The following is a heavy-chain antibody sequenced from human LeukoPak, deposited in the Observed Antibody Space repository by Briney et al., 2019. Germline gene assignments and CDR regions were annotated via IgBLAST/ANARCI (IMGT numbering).Heavy chain of an antibody. V-gene: IGHV3-48*01. CDR1: GFTFSSYG. CDR3: VRGNSGSRTTPFDY. J-gene: IGHJ4*02. CDR2: ISSSSNIM. Sequence: GGSLRLSCAASGFTFSSYGMNWVRQAPGKGLEWVSYISSSSNIMNYANSVKGRFTTSRDNAKNSLYLQMNSLRAEDTAVYYCVRGNSGSRTTPFDYWGQGTLVTVSS. D-gene: IGHD6-19*01.